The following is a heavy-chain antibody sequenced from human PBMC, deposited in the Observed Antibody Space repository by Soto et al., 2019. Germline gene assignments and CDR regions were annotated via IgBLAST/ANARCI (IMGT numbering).Heavy chain of an antibody. CDR3: ARGVGSGSYYNQYNWFDP. CDR1: GYTFTNYG. D-gene: IGHD3-10*01. CDR2: INVYNGNT. J-gene: IGHJ5*02. V-gene: IGHV1-18*01. Sequence: ASVKVSCKASGYTFTNYGISWVRQAPGQGLEWMGWINVYNGNTKYAQKVQGRVTMTTDTSTSTAYMELRSLRSDDTAVYYCARGVGSGSYYNQYNWFDPWGQGIRVTVSS.